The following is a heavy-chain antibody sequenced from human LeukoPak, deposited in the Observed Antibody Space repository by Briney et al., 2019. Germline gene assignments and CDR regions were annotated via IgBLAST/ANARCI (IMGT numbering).Heavy chain of an antibody. V-gene: IGHV3-23*01. J-gene: IGHJ4*02. CDR1: GFTFSDFP. CDR2: ISGSGDST. CDR3: AKDRGIISDY. D-gene: IGHD3-10*01. Sequence: PGGSLRLSCAASGFTFSDFPMIWVRQAPGKGPEWVSAISGSGDSTYYADSVKGRFTISRDNSKNTLYLQMNSLRVEDTAVYYCAKDRGIISDYWGQGTLVTVSS.